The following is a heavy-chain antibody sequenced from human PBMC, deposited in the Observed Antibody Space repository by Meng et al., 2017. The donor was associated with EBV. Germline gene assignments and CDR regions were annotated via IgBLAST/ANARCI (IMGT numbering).Heavy chain of an antibody. J-gene: IGHJ4*02. CDR1: GYTFTSHW. CDR3: ARGTPGRSYSDY. V-gene: IGHV1-46*01. CDR2: INPSDGYT. D-gene: IGHD3-10*01. Sequence: QGQLVQSGAEVKKPGASVKVSCKASGYTFTSHWMHWVRQAPGQGLEWMGIINPSDGYTMYEQKFQGRVTVTADRPTATAYMVLRNLRSDDTAVYYCARGTPGRSYSDYWGPGTLVTVSS.